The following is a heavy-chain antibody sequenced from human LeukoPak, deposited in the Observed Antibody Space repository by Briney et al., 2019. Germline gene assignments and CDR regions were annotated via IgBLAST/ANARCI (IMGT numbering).Heavy chain of an antibody. CDR2: IYYSGST. V-gene: IGHV4-39*01. D-gene: IGHD3-10*01. CDR1: GGSISSSSYY. Sequence: PSETLSLTCTVSGGSISSSSYYWGWIRQPPGKGLEWIGSIYYSGSTYYNPSLKSRVTISVDTSKNQFSLKLSSVTAVDTAVYYCARHSGPPYYFDYWGQGTLVTVSS. CDR3: ARHSGPPYYFDY. J-gene: IGHJ4*02.